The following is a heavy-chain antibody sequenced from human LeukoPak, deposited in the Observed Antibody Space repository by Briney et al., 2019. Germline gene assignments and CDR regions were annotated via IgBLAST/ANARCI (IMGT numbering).Heavy chain of an antibody. CDR3: ARGGFYCGGDCYVDY. CDR2: INHSGST. CDR1: GGSFIPYY. J-gene: IGHJ4*02. V-gene: IGHV4-34*01. D-gene: IGHD2-21*02. Sequence: SETLSLTCAVYGGSFIPYYWSWIRQPPGRGLEWIGEINHSGSTNYNPFPKSRVTISVDTSKNQFSLKLSSVTAADTAVYYCARGGFYCGGDCYVDYWGQGTLVTVSS.